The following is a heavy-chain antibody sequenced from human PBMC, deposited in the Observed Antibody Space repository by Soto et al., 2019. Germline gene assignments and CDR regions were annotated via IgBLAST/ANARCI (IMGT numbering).Heavy chain of an antibody. J-gene: IGHJ5*02. CDR3: AREAIAVAGTRRVWFDP. V-gene: IGHV4-34*01. Sequence: SETVSLTCDVYGGSFSGYYWSWIRQPPGKGLEWIGEINHSGSTNYNPSLKSRVTISVDTSKNQFSLKLSSVTAADTAVYYCAREAIAVAGTRRVWFDPWGQGTPVTVSS. CDR2: INHSGST. D-gene: IGHD6-19*01. CDR1: GGSFSGYY.